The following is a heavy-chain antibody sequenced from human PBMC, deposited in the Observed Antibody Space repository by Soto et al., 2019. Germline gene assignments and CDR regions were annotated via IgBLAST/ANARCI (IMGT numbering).Heavy chain of an antibody. J-gene: IGHJ4*02. V-gene: IGHV4-59*01. D-gene: IGHD3-3*01. CDR1: GGSIRTYS. CDR3: AGTPRWSGYYTFDY. Sequence: PSETLSLTCTVSGGSIRTYSWSWIRQPPGKGLEWIGYIYYSGSTNYNPSLKSRVTISVDTSKNQFSLNLSSVHAADTAVYYCAGTPRWSGYYTFDYWGQGTLVTVSS. CDR2: IYYSGST.